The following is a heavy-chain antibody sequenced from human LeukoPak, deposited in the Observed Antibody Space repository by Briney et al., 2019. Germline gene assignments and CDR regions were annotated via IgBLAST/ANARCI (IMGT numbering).Heavy chain of an antibody. D-gene: IGHD6-19*01. Sequence: GGSLRLSCAASGFTLSVYSMNWVRQAPGKGLEWVSCISTTSSYIYYADSVKGRFTISRDNAKNSLYLQMNSLRAEDTAVYYCARGLSSGWYYGPDYWGQGTLVTVSS. CDR1: GFTLSVYS. V-gene: IGHV3-21*01. CDR3: ARGLSSGWYYGPDY. CDR2: ISTTSSYI. J-gene: IGHJ4*02.